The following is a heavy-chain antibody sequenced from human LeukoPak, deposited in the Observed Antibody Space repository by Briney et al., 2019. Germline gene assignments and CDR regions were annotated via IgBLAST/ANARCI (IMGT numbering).Heavy chain of an antibody. Sequence: GGSLRLSCAASGFNFSNYVMSWVRQAPGKGLEWVPVIYSGGDTFYADSVKGRCTISRDNAKNSVYLQMNSLRAEDTALYYCAKDSGSYDFDYWGQGTLVTVSS. J-gene: IGHJ4*02. CDR1: GFNFSNYV. V-gene: IGHV3-23*03. D-gene: IGHD1-26*01. CDR2: IYSGGDT. CDR3: AKDSGSYDFDY.